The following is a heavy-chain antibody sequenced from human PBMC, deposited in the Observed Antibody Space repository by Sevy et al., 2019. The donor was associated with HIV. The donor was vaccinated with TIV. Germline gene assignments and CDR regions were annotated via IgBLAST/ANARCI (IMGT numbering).Heavy chain of an antibody. D-gene: IGHD2-15*01. Sequence: GGSLRLSCAASGFTFDDYAMNWVRQAPGKGLEWVSGINWNSGSIGYADSVKGRFTISRDNAKNSLYLQMNSLRAEDAALYYCAKTVGADGYYYGMDVWGQGTTVTVSS. V-gene: IGHV3-9*01. J-gene: IGHJ6*02. CDR1: GFTFDDYA. CDR3: AKTVGADGYYYGMDV. CDR2: INWNSGSI.